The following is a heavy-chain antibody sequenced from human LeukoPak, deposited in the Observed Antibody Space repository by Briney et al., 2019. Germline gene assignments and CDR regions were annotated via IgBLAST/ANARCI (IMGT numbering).Heavy chain of an antibody. Sequence: GGSLRLSCAASGFTFSDCGMHWVRQAPGKGLEWLAVIWFDGSNEEYADSVKGRFTTSRDNSKNTLYLQMSSLRAEDTAVYYCAKNRGTGLAFYDYWGQGTQVTVSS. CDR1: GFTFSDCG. V-gene: IGHV3-33*06. CDR2: IWFDGSNE. D-gene: IGHD1-1*01. J-gene: IGHJ4*02. CDR3: AKNRGTGLAFYDY.